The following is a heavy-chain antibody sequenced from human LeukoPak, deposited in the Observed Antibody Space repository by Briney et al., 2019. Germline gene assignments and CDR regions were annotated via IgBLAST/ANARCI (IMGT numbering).Heavy chain of an antibody. Sequence: KPGGSLRLSCAASGFTFSSYSMNWVRQAPGKGLEWVSSISSSSSYIYYADSVKGRFTISRDNAKNSLYLQMNSLRAEDTAVYYCARDLLPVGIAARGDYWGQGTPVTVSS. D-gene: IGHD6-6*01. CDR2: ISSSSSYI. CDR1: GFTFSSYS. J-gene: IGHJ4*02. V-gene: IGHV3-21*01. CDR3: ARDLLPVGIAARGDY.